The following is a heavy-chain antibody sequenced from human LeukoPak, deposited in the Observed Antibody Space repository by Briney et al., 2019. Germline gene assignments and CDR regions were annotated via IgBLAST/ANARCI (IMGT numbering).Heavy chain of an antibody. CDR3: ARAGLGGHYIDY. D-gene: IGHD2-15*01. J-gene: IGHJ4*02. Sequence: SGGSLRLSCAASGFTFSSYSMNWVRQAPGKGLEWVSSISSSSSYIYYADSVKGRFTISRDNAKNSLYLQMNSLRAEDTAVYYCARAGLGGHYIDYWGQGTLVTVSS. CDR2: ISSSSSYI. V-gene: IGHV3-21*01. CDR1: GFTFSSYS.